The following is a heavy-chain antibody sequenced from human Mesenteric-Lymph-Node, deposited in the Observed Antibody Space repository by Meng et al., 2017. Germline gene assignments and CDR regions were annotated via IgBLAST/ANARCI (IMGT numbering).Heavy chain of an antibody. CDR3: AREGREREYRSIAVAGADDAFDI. V-gene: IGHV4-34*01. J-gene: IGHJ3*02. CDR2: INHSGST. Sequence: SETLSLTCAVYGGSFSGYYWSWIRQPPGKGLEWIGEINHSGSTNYNPSLKSRVTISVDTSKNQFSLKLSSVTAADTAVYYCAREGREREYRSIAVAGADDAFDIWGQGTMVTVSS. D-gene: IGHD6-19*01. CDR1: GGSFSGYY.